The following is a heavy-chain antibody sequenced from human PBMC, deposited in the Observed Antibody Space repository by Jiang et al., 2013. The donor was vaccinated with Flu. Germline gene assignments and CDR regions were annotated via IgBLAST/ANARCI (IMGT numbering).Heavy chain of an antibody. D-gene: IGHD2-2*01. V-gene: IGHV3-30*18. CDR2: ISYDGSNK. CDR3: AKVTGSTNRAGFGYYGMDV. Sequence: VQLLESGGGVVQPGRSLRLSCAASGFTFSSYGMHWVRQAPGKGLEWVAVISYDGSNKYYADSVKGRFTISRDNFKNTLYLQMNSLRAEDTAVYYCAKVTGSTNRAGFGYYGMDVWGQGTTVTVSS. CDR1: GFTFSSYG. J-gene: IGHJ6*02.